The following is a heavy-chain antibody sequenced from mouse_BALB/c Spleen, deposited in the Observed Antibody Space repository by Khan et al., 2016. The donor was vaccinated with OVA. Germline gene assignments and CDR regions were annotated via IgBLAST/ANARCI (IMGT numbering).Heavy chain of an antibody. J-gene: IGHJ3*01. Sequence: EVQLQESGGGLVKPGGSLKLSCAASGFIFSDYYMYWVRQTPEKRLEWVASMSDGGSYTYYLDNVKGRFAISRDNAKNNLYLQMSSLKSEDTAMYYCARGHYGNPFAYWGQGTLVTVAA. CDR1: GFIFSDYY. D-gene: IGHD2-1*01. V-gene: IGHV5-4*02. CDR3: ARGHYGNPFAY. CDR2: MSDGGSYT.